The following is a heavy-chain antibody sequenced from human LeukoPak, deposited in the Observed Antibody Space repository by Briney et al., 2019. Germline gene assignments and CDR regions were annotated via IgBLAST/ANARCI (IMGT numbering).Heavy chain of an antibody. CDR2: INHSGST. D-gene: IGHD3-22*01. V-gene: IGHV4-34*01. CDR3: ASLSKYYYESRGFFDY. J-gene: IGHJ4*02. CDR1: GGSFSGYY. Sequence: PSETLSLTCAVYGGSFSGYYWSWIRQPPGKGLEWIGEINHSGSTNYNPSLKSRVTISVDTSKNQFSLKMSSVTAADTAVYYCASLSKYYYESRGFFDYWGQGTLVTVSS.